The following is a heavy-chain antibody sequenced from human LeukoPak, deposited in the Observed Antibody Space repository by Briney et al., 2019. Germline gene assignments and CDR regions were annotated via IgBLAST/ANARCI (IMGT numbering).Heavy chain of an antibody. CDR2: ISGSGGST. CDR3: AKDRGHYDFWSGYYSNWFDP. CDR1: GFTFSSYA. J-gene: IGHJ5*02. Sequence: GGSLRLSCAASGFTFSSYAMSWVRQAPGKGLEWVSAISGSGGSTYYADSVKGRFTISRGNSKNTLYLQMNSLRAEDTAVYYCAKDRGHYDFWSGYYSNWFDPWGQGTLVTVSS. D-gene: IGHD3-3*01. V-gene: IGHV3-23*01.